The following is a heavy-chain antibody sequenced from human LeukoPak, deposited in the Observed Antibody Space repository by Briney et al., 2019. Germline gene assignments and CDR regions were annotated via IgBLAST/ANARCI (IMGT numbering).Heavy chain of an antibody. CDR2: INPNSGGT. Sequence: GASVKVSCKASGYTSTGYYMHWVRQAPGQGLEWMGWINPNSGGTNYAQKFQGRVTMTRDTSISTAYMELSRLRSDDTAVYYCARGGYCSGGSCYSMKYNWFDPWGQGTLVTVSS. CDR3: ARGGYCSGGSCYSMKYNWFDP. CDR1: GYTSTGYY. V-gene: IGHV1-2*02. J-gene: IGHJ5*02. D-gene: IGHD2-15*01.